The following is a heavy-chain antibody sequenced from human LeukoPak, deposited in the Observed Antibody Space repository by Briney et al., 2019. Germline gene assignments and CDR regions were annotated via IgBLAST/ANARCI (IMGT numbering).Heavy chain of an antibody. V-gene: IGHV4-34*01. Sequence: TWIRQPPGKGLEWIGEINHSGRTKCTPSLESRVTISGDTSKKQFSLKLSYVTAADTAVYYCARGPPYDYDSSGYYRFDYWGQGILVTVSS. CDR2: INHSGRT. CDR3: ARGPPYDYDSSGYYRFDY. J-gene: IGHJ4*02. D-gene: IGHD3-22*01.